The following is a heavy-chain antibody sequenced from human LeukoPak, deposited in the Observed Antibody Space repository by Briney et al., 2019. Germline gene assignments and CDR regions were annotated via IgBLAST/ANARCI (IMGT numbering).Heavy chain of an antibody. CDR3: AKGSFYDSSGYYYGDGDDY. V-gene: IGHV3-23*01. J-gene: IGHJ4*02. D-gene: IGHD3-22*01. CDR2: ISGSGGST. CDR1: GFTFSSYA. Sequence: PGGSLRLSCAASGFTFSSYAMSWVRQAPGKGLEWVSAISGSGGSTYYADSVKGRFTISRDNSKNTLYLQMNSLRAEDTAVYYCAKGSFYDSSGYYYGDGDDYWGQGTLVTVSS.